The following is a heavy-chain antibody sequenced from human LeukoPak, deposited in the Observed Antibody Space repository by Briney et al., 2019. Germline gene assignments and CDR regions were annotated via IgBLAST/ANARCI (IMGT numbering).Heavy chain of an antibody. CDR3: ATPPTGTTTPGEYYFDY. D-gene: IGHD1-1*01. Sequence: IFGTTNYSQKFQGRVTITTEETTSKVYMEMSRLRAEGTAVYYCATPPTGTTTPGEYYFDYWGQGTLVTVSS. J-gene: IGHJ4*02. CDR2: IFGTT. V-gene: IGHV1-69*05.